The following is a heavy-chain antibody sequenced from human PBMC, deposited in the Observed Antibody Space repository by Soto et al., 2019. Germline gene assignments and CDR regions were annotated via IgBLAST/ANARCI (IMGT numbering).Heavy chain of an antibody. V-gene: IGHV3-33*01. Sequence: QVQLVESGGGVVQPGRSLRLSCAASGFTFSSYGMHWVRQAPGKGLEWVAVIWYDGSNKYYADSVKGRFTISRDNSKNTLYLQMNSLRAKDTAVYYCARDASGYSYFDYWGQGTLVTVSS. CDR1: GFTFSSYG. CDR3: ARDASGYSYFDY. CDR2: IWYDGSNK. D-gene: IGHD5-18*01. J-gene: IGHJ4*02.